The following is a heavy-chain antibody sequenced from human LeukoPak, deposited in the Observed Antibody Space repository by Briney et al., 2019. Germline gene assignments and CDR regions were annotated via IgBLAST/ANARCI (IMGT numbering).Heavy chain of an antibody. J-gene: IGHJ4*02. Sequence: GGSLRLSCAASGFTFSSYEMNWVRQAPGKGLEWVSYISSSGSTIYYADSVKGRFTISRDNARNSLYLQMSSLRAEDTAVYYCARTTWLVNFDYWGQGTLVTVSS. D-gene: IGHD6-19*01. CDR1: GFTFSSYE. V-gene: IGHV3-48*03. CDR2: ISSSGSTI. CDR3: ARTTWLVNFDY.